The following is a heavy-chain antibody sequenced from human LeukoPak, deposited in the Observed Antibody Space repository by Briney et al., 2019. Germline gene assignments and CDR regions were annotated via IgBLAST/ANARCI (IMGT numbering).Heavy chain of an antibody. Sequence: GGSLRLSCAASGFTVRTNYMSWVRQAPGKGLEWVSIIYSGGSTYYADFVKGRFTISRDISKNTLYLQMSSLRAEDTAVYYCARAESSGYQRQFDYWGQGTLVTVSS. J-gene: IGHJ4*02. V-gene: IGHV3-53*01. D-gene: IGHD3-22*01. CDR1: GFTVRTNY. CDR3: ARAESSGYQRQFDY. CDR2: IYSGGST.